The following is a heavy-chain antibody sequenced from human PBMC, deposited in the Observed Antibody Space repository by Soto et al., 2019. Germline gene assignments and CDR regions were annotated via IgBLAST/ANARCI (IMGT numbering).Heavy chain of an antibody. D-gene: IGHD6-19*01. Sequence: PGGFIRLSCTASGFTFGSYGMNWVSQAPGKGLEWVSYISSSSSTIYYADSVKGRFTISRDNAKNSLYLQMNSLRAEDTAVYYCTTLYSSGGGDNAFDIWGKGTLVTVS. CDR3: TTLYSSGGGDNAFDI. J-gene: IGHJ3*02. CDR1: GFTFGSYG. CDR2: ISSSSSTI. V-gene: IGHV3-48*01.